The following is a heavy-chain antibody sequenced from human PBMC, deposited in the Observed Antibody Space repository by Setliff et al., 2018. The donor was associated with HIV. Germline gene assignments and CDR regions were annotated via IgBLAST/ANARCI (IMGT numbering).Heavy chain of an antibody. V-gene: IGHV3-15*01. Sequence: PGGSLRLSCTASGLKLSFSFAWLSWVRQVPGKGLEWVGRIKRKSDGGTADYAAPAKGRFIISRDDSKNTLYLQMNSLRSEDTAVYYCVTGVGTSSVDYWGQGTMVTVSS. D-gene: IGHD3-22*01. CDR3: VTGVGTSSVDY. J-gene: IGHJ4*02. CDR1: GLKLSFSFAW. CDR2: IKRKSDGGTA.